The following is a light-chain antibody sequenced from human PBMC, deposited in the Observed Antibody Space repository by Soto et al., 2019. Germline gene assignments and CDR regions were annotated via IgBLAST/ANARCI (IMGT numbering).Light chain of an antibody. CDR3: SSYAGSLYV. CDR2: EVS. V-gene: IGLV2-8*01. CDR1: SSDVGGYNY. Sequence: QSALTQPPSASGSPGQSVTISCTGTSSDVGGYNYVSWYQQHPGKAPKLMIYEVSKRPSGVPDRFSGSKSSNTASLTVSGLQAEDEADYYCSSYAGSLYVFGTGTKLTVL. J-gene: IGLJ1*01.